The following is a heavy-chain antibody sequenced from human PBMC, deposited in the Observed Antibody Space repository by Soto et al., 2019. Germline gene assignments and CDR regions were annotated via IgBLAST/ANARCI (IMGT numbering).Heavy chain of an antibody. CDR3: ARDRWGYGDPRTNYYFDY. J-gene: IGHJ4*02. D-gene: IGHD4-17*01. CDR1: GGTFSSYT. CDR2: IIPILGIA. V-gene: IGHV1-69*04. Sequence: EASVKVSCKASGGTFSSYTISWVRQAPGQGLEWMGRIIPILGIANYAQKFQGRVTITADKSTSTACMELSSLRSEDTAVYYCARDRWGYGDPRTNYYFDYWGQGTLVTVSS.